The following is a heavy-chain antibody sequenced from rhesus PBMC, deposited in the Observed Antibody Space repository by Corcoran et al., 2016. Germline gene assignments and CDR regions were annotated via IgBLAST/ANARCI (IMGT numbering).Heavy chain of an antibody. CDR2: IMWSRGST. CDR1: GFTFDDYA. V-gene: IGHV3-201*01. Sequence: EVQLVESGGGVVQPGGSLRLSCAASGFTFDDYAMHWVRQAPGKGLEWVSGIMWSRGSTYSADSVKGKFTISRDNAKNSLYLQMGSLRAEDTALYYCARDLEGLADYWGQGVLVTVSS. CDR3: ARDLEGLADY. J-gene: IGHJ4*01.